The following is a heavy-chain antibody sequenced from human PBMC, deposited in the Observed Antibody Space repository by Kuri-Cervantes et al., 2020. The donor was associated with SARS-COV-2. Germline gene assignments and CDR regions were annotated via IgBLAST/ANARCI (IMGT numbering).Heavy chain of an antibody. Sequence: GGSLRLSCAASGFTFSSFWMHWVRQAPGKGLERVANIKQDGSEKYYVDSVKGRFTISRDSAKNSLYLQMNSLRAEDTAVYYCAREFGELFDDSYYYYYGMDVWGQGTTVTVSS. CDR2: IKQDGSEK. CDR1: GFTFSSFW. V-gene: IGHV3-7*01. CDR3: AREFGELFDDSYYYYYGMDV. J-gene: IGHJ6*02. D-gene: IGHD3-10*01.